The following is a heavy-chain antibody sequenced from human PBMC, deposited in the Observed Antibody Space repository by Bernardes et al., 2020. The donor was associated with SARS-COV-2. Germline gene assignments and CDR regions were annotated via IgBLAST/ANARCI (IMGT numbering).Heavy chain of an antibody. J-gene: IGHJ3*01. CDR1: GFIFSSYE. V-gene: IGHV3-48*03. Sequence: GGSLRLSCAASGFIFSSYEMNWVRQAPGKGLEWVSYISSGGSTVHSANSVKGRFTISRDNAENSLYLQMNTLRADDTGVYYCARAVDGGYNNDYFDVWGQGTIITVSS. D-gene: IGHD5-12*01. CDR2: ISSGGSTV. CDR3: ARAVDGGYNNDYFDV.